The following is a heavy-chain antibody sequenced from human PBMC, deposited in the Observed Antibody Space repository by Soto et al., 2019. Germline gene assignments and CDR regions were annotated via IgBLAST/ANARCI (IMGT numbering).Heavy chain of an antibody. CDR3: ARDLGVVITAEYFQH. J-gene: IGHJ1*01. CDR1: GFTFSSYW. Sequence: GGSLRLSCVASGFTFSSYWMSWVRQAPGKGLEWVGNIKADGSEMYYVDSVKGRFTISRDNARKSLYLQMNSLRVEDTALYYCARDLGVVITAEYFQHWGQGTLVTVSS. D-gene: IGHD3-16*02. CDR2: IKADGSEM. V-gene: IGHV3-7*03.